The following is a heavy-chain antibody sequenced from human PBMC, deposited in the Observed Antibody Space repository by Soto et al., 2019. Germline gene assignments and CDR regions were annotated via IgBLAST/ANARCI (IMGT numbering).Heavy chain of an antibody. CDR3: VRDLDGSGSYYTDY. V-gene: IGHV1-18*01. Sequence: SVKVSCKASGYNFINYGITWVRQAPVQGLEWMGWIRVHNGNTNYAQKLQGRVTMTTDTSTSTAYMELRSLRSDDTAVYYCVRDLDGSGSYYTDYWGPGTLVTVSS. D-gene: IGHD3-10*01. CDR1: GYNFINYG. CDR2: IRVHNGNT. J-gene: IGHJ4*02.